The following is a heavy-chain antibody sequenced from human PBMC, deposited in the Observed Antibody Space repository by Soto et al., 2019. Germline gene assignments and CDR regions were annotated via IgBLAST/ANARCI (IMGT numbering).Heavy chain of an antibody. J-gene: IGHJ4*02. Sequence: QVQLVESGGGVVQPGRSLRLSCAASGFTFSSYGMHWVRQAPGKGLEWVATISYDGSNKYYADSVKGRFTISRDNSKNTLYVQMNNLRADDTAVYYCGWGYYFGDYWGQGTLVTVSS. CDR3: GWGYYFGDY. V-gene: IGHV3-30*03. CDR1: GFTFSSYG. D-gene: IGHD3-9*01. CDR2: ISYDGSNK.